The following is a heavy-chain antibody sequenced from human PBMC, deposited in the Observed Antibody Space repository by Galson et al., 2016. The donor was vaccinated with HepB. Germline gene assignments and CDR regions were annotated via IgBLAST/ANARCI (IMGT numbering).Heavy chain of an antibody. CDR1: GASIRTYY. CDR2: IYSNGNI. CDR3: ARIITIFGVASLRNWFDP. V-gene: IGHV4-59*01. D-gene: IGHD3-3*01. J-gene: IGHJ5*02. Sequence: SETLSLTCTVSGASIRTYYWSWIRQSPGKGLEWIGYIYSNGNINYNPSLKSRLTISLDTSKNHFSLKLTSVTAADTAVYYCARIITIFGVASLRNWFDPWGQGTLVTVSS.